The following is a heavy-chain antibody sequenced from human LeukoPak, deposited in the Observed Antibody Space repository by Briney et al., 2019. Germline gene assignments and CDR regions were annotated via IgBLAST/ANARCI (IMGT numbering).Heavy chain of an antibody. CDR3: ARGKGAPSGYPRFYYFDY. D-gene: IGHD3-22*01. Sequence: SETLSLTCAVYGGSFSGYYWSWIRQPPGKGLEWIGEINHSGSTNYNPSLKSRVTISVDTYKNQFSLKLSSVTAADTAVYYCARGKGAPSGYPRFYYFDYWGQGTLVTVSS. CDR2: INHSGST. CDR1: GGSFSGYY. J-gene: IGHJ4*02. V-gene: IGHV4-34*01.